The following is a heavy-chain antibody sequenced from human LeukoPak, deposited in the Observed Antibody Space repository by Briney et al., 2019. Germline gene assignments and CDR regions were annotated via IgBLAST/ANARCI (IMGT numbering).Heavy chain of an antibody. CDR3: AREGGRITIFLPWRARRGNWFDP. V-gene: IGHV1-2*02. Sequence: ASVKVSCKASGYTFTGYYMHWVRQAPGQGLEWMGWINPNSGGTNYAQKLQGRVTMTTDTSTSTAYMELRSLRSDDTAVYYWAREGGRITIFLPWRARRGNWFDPWGQGTLVTVSS. CDR2: INPNSGGT. J-gene: IGHJ5*02. D-gene: IGHD3-9*01. CDR1: GYTFTGYY.